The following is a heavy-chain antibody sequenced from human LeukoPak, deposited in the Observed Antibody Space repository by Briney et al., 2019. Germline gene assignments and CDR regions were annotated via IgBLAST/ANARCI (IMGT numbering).Heavy chain of an antibody. CDR1: GGSISSGSYY. CDR3: ARGVPAGGLRFGAGARRTKKDMDV. D-gene: IGHD3-10*01. V-gene: IGHV4-61*02. CDR2: IYTSGST. Sequence: NTSETLSLTCTVSGGSISSGSYYWSWIRQPAGKGLEWIGRIYTSGSTNYNPSLKSRVTISVDTSKNQFSLKLSSVTAADTAVYYCARGVPAGGLRFGAGARRTKKDMDVWGKGTTVTVS. J-gene: IGHJ6*03.